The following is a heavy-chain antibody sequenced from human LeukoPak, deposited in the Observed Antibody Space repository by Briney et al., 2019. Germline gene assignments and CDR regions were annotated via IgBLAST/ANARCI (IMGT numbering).Heavy chain of an antibody. CDR2: INPSGGST. V-gene: IGHV1-46*01. CDR1: GYTFTNYY. D-gene: IGHD3-10*01. Sequence: ASVKVSCKASGYTFTNYYMHWVRQAPGQGLEWMGLINPSGGSTNYAQKFQGRVTMTRDTSTSTVYMELSSLRSEDTAVYFCARRGAGGDYLDYWGQGTLVTVSS. CDR3: ARRGAGGDYLDY. J-gene: IGHJ4*02.